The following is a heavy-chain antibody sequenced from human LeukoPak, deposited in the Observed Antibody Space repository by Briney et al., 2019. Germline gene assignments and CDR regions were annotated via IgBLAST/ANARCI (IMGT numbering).Heavy chain of an antibody. CDR1: GFTFSSYS. V-gene: IGHV3-48*02. Sequence: GGPLRLSCTASGFTFSSYSMNWVRQATGKALEGVSFISTGSLTIYYADSVKGRFTISRDDDRNSLYLQMNRLRDEDTAVYYCARQVAATDFDFWGQGTLVTVSS. D-gene: IGHD2-15*01. J-gene: IGHJ4*02. CDR3: ARQVAATDFDF. CDR2: ISTGSLTI.